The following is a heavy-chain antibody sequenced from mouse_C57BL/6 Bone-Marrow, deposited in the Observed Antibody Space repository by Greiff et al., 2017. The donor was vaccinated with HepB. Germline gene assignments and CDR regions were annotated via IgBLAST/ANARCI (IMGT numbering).Heavy chain of an antibody. CDR2: IDPSDSYT. J-gene: IGHJ2*01. CDR3: ARWGDYDGFDY. CDR1: GYTFTSYW. Sequence: VQLQQPGAELVKPLASVKLSCKASGYTFTSYWMQWVKQRPGQGLEWIGEIDPSDSYTNYNQKFKGKATLTVDTSSSTAYMQLSSLTSEDSAVYYCARWGDYDGFDYWGQGTTLTVSS. V-gene: IGHV1-50*01. D-gene: IGHD2-4*01.